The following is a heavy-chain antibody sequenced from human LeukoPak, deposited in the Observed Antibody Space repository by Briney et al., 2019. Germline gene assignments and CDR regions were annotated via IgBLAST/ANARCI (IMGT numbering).Heavy chain of an antibody. CDR2: IYYKGNT. J-gene: IGHJ6*03. Sequence: SETLSLTCNVPGGSITGHYWSWIRQPPGKGLEWIGYIYYKGNTNYDSSLKSRVTISVDTSKNQVSLKLSSVTAADTAVYYCARFIVAGSENYYYYYYMDVWGKGATVTVSS. D-gene: IGHD6-19*01. CDR3: ARFIVAGSENYYYYYYMDV. CDR1: GGSITGHY. V-gene: IGHV4-59*08.